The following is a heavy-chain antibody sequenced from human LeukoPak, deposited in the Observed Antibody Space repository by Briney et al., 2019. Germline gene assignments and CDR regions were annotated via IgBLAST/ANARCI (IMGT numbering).Heavy chain of an antibody. Sequence: GESLKISCKASGYRFTSYWIGWVRQMPGKGLECMRIICLGASDTRYSPSFQGQVTISVDKSISTAYLQWRTLKASDTAMYYCASSASVVGAFDIWGQGTMVTVSA. CDR2: ICLGASDT. CDR1: GYRFTSYW. V-gene: IGHV5-51*01. CDR3: ASSASVVGAFDI. D-gene: IGHD2-21*01. J-gene: IGHJ3*02.